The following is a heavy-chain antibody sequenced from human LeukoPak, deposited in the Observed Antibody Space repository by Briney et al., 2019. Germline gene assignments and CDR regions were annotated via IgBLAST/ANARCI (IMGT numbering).Heavy chain of an antibody. J-gene: IGHJ4*02. Sequence: GRSLRLSCAASGFTFDDYAMHWVRQAPGKGLERVSGISWNSGSIGYADSVKGRFTISRDNAKNSLYLQMNSLRAEDTALYYCAKAGGWLYYFDYWGQRTLVTVSS. CDR1: GFTFDDYA. CDR3: AKAGGWLYYFDY. D-gene: IGHD3-16*01. V-gene: IGHV3-9*01. CDR2: ISWNSGSI.